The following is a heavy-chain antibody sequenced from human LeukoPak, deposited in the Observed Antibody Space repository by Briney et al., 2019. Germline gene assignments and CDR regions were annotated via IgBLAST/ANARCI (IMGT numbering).Heavy chain of an antibody. CDR2: ISGSGGST. CDR1: GFTFSSYA. D-gene: IGHD3-22*01. Sequence: GGSLRLSCAASGFTFSSYAMSWVRQAPGKGLEWVSGISGSGGSTNYADSVKGRFTISRDNSKNTLYLQMNSLRAEDTAVYYCARDPGGYYFDYWGQGTLVTVSS. J-gene: IGHJ4*02. CDR3: ARDPGGYYFDY. V-gene: IGHV3-23*01.